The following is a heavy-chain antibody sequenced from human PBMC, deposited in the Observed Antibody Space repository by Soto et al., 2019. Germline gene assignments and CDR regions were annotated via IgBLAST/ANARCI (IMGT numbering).Heavy chain of an antibody. CDR1: GGSISSYY. CDR2: IYYSGST. J-gene: IGHJ5*02. Sequence: LSLTCTVSGGSISSYYWSWIRQPPGKGLEWIGYIYYSGSTNYNPSLKSRVTISVDTSKNQFSLKLSSVTAADTAVYYCARAGYYDFWSDPRNWFDPWGQGTLVTVSS. D-gene: IGHD3-3*01. V-gene: IGHV4-59*01. CDR3: ARAGYYDFWSDPRNWFDP.